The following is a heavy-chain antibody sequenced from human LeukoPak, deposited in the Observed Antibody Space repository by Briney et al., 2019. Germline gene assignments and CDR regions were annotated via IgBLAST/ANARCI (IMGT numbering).Heavy chain of an antibody. J-gene: IGHJ4*02. V-gene: IGHV3-21*01. Sequence: GGSLRLSCAASGFTFSTYSGNWIRQAPGKGLEWVSSISDDSNYIFYADSVKGRFTISRDNAKNSLYLQMNSLRAEDTAVYYCARDYDSSGYDYWGQGTLVTVSS. CDR2: ISDDSNYI. D-gene: IGHD3-22*01. CDR1: GFTFSTYS. CDR3: ARDYDSSGYDY.